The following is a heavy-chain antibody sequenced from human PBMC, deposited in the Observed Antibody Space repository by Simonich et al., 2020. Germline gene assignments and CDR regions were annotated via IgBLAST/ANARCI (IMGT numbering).Heavy chain of an antibody. Sequence: QVQLVQSGAEVKKPGASVKVSCKASGYTFTSYGISWVRQAPGQGLGWRGWISAYNGNTNDAQKLQGRGTMTTDTSTSTAYMELRSLRSDDTAVYYCARASRGTWWYYYFDYWGQGTLVTVSS. CDR1: GYTFTSYG. CDR3: ARASRGTWWYYYFDY. D-gene: IGHD2-15*01. CDR2: ISAYNGNT. J-gene: IGHJ4*02. V-gene: IGHV1-18*01.